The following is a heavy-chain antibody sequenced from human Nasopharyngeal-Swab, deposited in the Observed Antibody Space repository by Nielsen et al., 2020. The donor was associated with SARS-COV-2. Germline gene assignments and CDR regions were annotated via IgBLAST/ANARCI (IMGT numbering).Heavy chain of an antibody. Sequence: AESLSLSCAVSGVSFSDHYMSWSRPPQGTGLGWVSYISSRGSTISYADSVKGRFTISTDNAKNSLYLQMNSLRAEDTAVYYCTSDLAYCGGGGYEYAIDIWGKGTMVTVSS. CDR3: TSDLAYCGGGGYEYAIDI. J-gene: IGHJ3*02. CDR2: ISSRGSTI. CDR1: GVSFSDHY. V-gene: IGHV3-11*04. D-gene: IGHD2-21*02.